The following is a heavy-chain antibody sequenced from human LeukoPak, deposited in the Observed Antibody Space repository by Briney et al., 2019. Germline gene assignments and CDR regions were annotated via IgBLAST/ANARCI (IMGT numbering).Heavy chain of an antibody. Sequence: GGSLRLSCAASGFTFSSHAMQWVRQAPGKGLEYVSAISSNGGSTYYANSVKGRFTISRDNSKNTLYLQMGSLRAEDMAVYYCASMDSELDLGGDDYWGQGTLVTVSS. CDR3: ASMDSELDLGGDDY. V-gene: IGHV3-64*01. CDR2: ISSNGGST. D-gene: IGHD3-16*01. CDR1: GFTFSSHA. J-gene: IGHJ4*02.